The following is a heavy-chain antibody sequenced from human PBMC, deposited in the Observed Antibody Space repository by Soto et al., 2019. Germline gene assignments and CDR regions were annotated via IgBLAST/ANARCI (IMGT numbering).Heavy chain of an antibody. CDR2: INHSGST. CDR3: ARGITLKAVVQRDAPDKTYYDS. V-gene: IGHV4-34*01. Sequence: PSETLSLTCAFYVVSFSGHYWSCIRHSPGKWLEWIGEINHSGSTNYNPSLKSRVTISVDTSRNQFSLKLSSVTAADTSVYYCARGITLKAVVQRDAPDKTYYDSWGRGTLVTVSS. J-gene: IGHJ4*02. D-gene: IGHD3-22*01. CDR1: VVSFSGHY.